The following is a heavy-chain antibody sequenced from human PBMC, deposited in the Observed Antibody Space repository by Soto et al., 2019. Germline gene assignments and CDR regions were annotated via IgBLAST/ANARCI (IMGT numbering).Heavy chain of an antibody. CDR2: MSVGGGST. D-gene: IGHD2-2*01. J-gene: IGHJ6*02. V-gene: IGHV3-23*01. CDR1: GFTFSSYA. CDR3: AKDYCSTSSGAIGGYYYYGMDD. Sequence: PEESLRLSWSVSGFTFSSYAISWVRPPQGKGLGWVSAMSVGGGSTYYANSVNGRVIIARDNSKSTMNLQMNSLRGEDTAVDYCAKDYCSTSSGAIGGYYYYGMDDWGQGTTVTVSS.